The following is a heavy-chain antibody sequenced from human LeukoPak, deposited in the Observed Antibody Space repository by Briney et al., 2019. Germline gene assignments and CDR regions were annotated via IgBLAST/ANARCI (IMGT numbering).Heavy chain of an antibody. V-gene: IGHV4-39*07. CDR2: MYSSGST. D-gene: IGHD1-14*01. J-gene: IGHJ3*02. Sequence: PSETLSLTCTVSGGSISSGDYYWSWIRQPPGKGLEWIGSMYSSGSTYYNPSLKSRVTISADTSKNQFSLKLSSMTAADTAVFYCVSSGETENYRIWGQGTMVTVSS. CDR3: VSSGETENYRI. CDR1: GGSISSGDYY.